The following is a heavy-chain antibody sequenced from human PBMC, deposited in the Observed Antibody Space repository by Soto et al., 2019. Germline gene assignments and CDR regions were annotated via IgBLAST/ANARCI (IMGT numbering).Heavy chain of an antibody. V-gene: IGHV1-18*01. Sequence: QVHLVQSGGEVKKPGASVKISCQTSGYTFSNYGITWVRQAPGQGLEWVRWVNGDSGNTNYAQNMEGRVTMTTDASTATADMELRNLRSDDTATYYCARGTGLNDGSDLWGQGTVVSVSS. J-gene: IGHJ3*01. CDR3: ARGTGLNDGSDL. CDR1: GYTFSNYG. CDR2: VNGDSGNT.